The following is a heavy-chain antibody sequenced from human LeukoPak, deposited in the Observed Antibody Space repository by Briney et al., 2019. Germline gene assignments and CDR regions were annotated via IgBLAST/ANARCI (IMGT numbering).Heavy chain of an antibody. CDR2: IYHSGST. Sequence: PSETLSLTCAVSGGSISSSNWWSWVRQPPGKGLEWIGEIYHSGSTNYNPSLKSRVTISVDKSKNQFSLKLSSVTAADTAVYYCARARAHLRYFDWFSYRGAFDIWGQGTMVTVSS. CDR3: ARARAHLRYFDWFSYRGAFDI. CDR1: GGSISSSNW. V-gene: IGHV4-4*02. J-gene: IGHJ3*02. D-gene: IGHD3-9*01.